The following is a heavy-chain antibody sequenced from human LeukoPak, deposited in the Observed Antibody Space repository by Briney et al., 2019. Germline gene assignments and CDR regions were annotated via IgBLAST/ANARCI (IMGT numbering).Heavy chain of an antibody. D-gene: IGHD6-13*01. CDR1: GFTFSSYS. V-gene: IGHV3-48*01. CDR3: ARDLKGYSSSGGVDF. CDR2: ISSSGTTI. Sequence: PGGSLRLSCASSGFTFSSYSMNWVRQAPGKGLEWVSYISSSGTTISYADSVEGRFTISRDSTRNSLYLQMNSLRVEDTAIYYCARDLKGYSSSGGVDFWGQGTLVTVSS. J-gene: IGHJ4*02.